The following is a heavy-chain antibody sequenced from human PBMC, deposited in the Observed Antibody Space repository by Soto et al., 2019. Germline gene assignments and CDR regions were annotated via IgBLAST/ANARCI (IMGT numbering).Heavy chain of an antibody. J-gene: IGHJ4*02. CDR2: IYHSGST. CDR3: ARVSYFRGFDWLFAFDS. CDR1: GGSISSSNW. V-gene: IGHV4-4*02. D-gene: IGHD3-9*01. Sequence: SETLSLTCAVSGGSISSSNWWSWVRQPPGKGLEWIGEIYHSGSTNYNPSLKSRVSMSVDTSKNQFSLKLRSVSADDTAVYFCARVSYFRGFDWLFAFDSWGQGALVTVSS.